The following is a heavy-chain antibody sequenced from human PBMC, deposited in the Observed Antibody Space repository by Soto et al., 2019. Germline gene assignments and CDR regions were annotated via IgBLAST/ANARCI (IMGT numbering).Heavy chain of an antibody. V-gene: IGHV4-59*01. CDR1: GGSISSYY. D-gene: IGHD2-2*01. CDR3: ARDNRAEVVPAATVMWSLGWFDP. J-gene: IGHJ5*02. CDR2: IYYSGST. Sequence: SETLSLTCTVSGGSISSYYWSWIRQPPGKGLEWIGYIYYSGSTNYNPSLKSRVTISVDTSKNQFSLKLSSVTAADTAVYYCARDNRAEVVPAATVMWSLGWFDPWGQGTLVTVSS.